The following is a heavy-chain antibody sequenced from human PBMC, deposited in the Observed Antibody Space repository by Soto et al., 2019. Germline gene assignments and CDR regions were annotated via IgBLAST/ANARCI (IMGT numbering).Heavy chain of an antibody. D-gene: IGHD4-4*01. CDR3: ARGEDADYTTWGYFDY. CDR2: IYYSGST. J-gene: IGHJ4*02. Sequence: QVQLQESGPGLVKPSETLSLTCTVSGGSISSYYWSWIRQPPGKGLEWIGYIYYSGSTNYNPSLKSRVTISVDTSKNQFSLKLSSVTAADTAVYYCARGEDADYTTWGYFDYWGQGTLVTVSS. CDR1: GGSISSYY. V-gene: IGHV4-59*01.